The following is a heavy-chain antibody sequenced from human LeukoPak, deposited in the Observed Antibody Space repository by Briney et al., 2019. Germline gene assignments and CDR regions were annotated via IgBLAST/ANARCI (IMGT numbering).Heavy chain of an antibody. D-gene: IGHD2-15*01. V-gene: IGHV4-59*01. Sequence: SGTLSLTCTVSGVSISTYYWSWIRQPPGKGLEWIGYISHSGSTNYNPSLTSRITISVDTSKNQFSLNLSSVTAADTAVYYCARTIIESGGGRYFDYWGQGTLVTVSS. CDR2: ISHSGST. J-gene: IGHJ4*02. CDR3: ARTIIESGGGRYFDY. CDR1: GVSISTYY.